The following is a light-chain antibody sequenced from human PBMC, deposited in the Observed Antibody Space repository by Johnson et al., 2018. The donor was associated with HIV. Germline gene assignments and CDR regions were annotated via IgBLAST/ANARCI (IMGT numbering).Light chain of an antibody. CDR1: SSDIGNNY. V-gene: IGLV1-51*01. CDR2: DDN. CDR3: GTWDSSLRSGF. J-gene: IGLJ1*01. Sequence: QSVLTQPPSVSAAPGQKVIISCSGCSSDIGNNYVSWYQHLPGTAPKLLIYDDNKRPSGTPDRLSGSKSGTSATLGITGLQTRDEADYYCGTWDSSLRSGFFGTGTKVTVL.